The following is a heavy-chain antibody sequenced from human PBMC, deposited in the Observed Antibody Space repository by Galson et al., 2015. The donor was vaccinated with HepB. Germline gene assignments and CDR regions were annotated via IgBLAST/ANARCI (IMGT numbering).Heavy chain of an antibody. CDR1: GFSLTTYGVA. D-gene: IGHD4-17*01. Sequence: PALVKPTQTLTLTCTFSGFSLTTYGVAVGWIRQSPGKALEWLALIYWDDDKRYSPSLKSRLTVTKDTSKSQVAPTMTDMDPMDTATYYCAHRWGDYGPFDYWGQGALVTVSS. J-gene: IGHJ4*02. CDR3: AHRWGDYGPFDY. V-gene: IGHV2-5*02. CDR2: IYWDDDK.